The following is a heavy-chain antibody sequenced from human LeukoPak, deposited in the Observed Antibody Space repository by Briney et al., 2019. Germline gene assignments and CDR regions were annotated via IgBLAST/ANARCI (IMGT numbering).Heavy chain of an antibody. V-gene: IGHV3-21*01. CDR1: GFTFSSYS. D-gene: IGHD1-1*01. J-gene: IGHJ1*01. Sequence: GGSLRLSCAASGFTFSSYSMNWVRQAPGKGLEWVSSISSSSSYIYYADSVKGRFTISRDNAKNSLYLQMNSLRAEDTAVYYCARDPPPYHSNEHSVGHWGQGTLVTVSS. CDR3: ARDPPPYHSNEHSVGH. CDR2: ISSSSSYI.